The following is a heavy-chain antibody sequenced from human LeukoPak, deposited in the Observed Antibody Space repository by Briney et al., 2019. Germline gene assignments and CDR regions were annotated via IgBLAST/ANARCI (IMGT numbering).Heavy chain of an antibody. V-gene: IGHV4-34*01. CDR2: INHSGST. D-gene: IGHD2-21*02. CDR1: GGSFSGYY. J-gene: IGHJ4*02. Sequence: PSETLSLTCAVYGGSFSGYYWSWIRQPPGKGLEWIGEINHSGSTNYNPSLRGRVTMSVDTSKNQFSLSLTSVTAADTAVYYCARGAPYCGGDCSVYFDYWGQGRLVTVSS. CDR3: ARGAPYCGGDCSVYFDY.